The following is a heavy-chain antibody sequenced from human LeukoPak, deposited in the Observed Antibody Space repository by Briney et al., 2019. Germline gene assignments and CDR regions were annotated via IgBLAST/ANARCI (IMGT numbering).Heavy chain of an antibody. CDR2: MNPNTGNT. Sequence: ASVKVSCKASGYTFTSYDINWVRQATGQGLEWMGGMNPNTGNTGYAQKFQGRVTITRNTSISTAYMELTSLRSEDTAVYYCARGGPYYFASGSYKSNYFDYWGQGTLVTVSS. V-gene: IGHV1-8*03. D-gene: IGHD3-10*01. CDR3: ARGGPYYFASGSYKSNYFDY. J-gene: IGHJ4*02. CDR1: GYTFTSYD.